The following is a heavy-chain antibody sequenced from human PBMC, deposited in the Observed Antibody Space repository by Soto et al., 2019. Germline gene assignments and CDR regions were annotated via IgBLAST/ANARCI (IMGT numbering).Heavy chain of an antibody. CDR2: IYPGDSDT. J-gene: IGHJ3*02. CDR1: GYDFTSHG. V-gene: IGHV5-51*01. CDR3: ARHTVTYDDLDI. Sequence: EIQLVQSGAEVKKPGEFLKISCQGSGYDFTSHGIVWVRQKPGKGLEWMGIIYPGDSDTRYSPSLQGQVTISADKSISTAHLQWSSLKASDTAMYYCARHTVTYDDLDIWGQGTMVTVSS. D-gene: IGHD4-4*01.